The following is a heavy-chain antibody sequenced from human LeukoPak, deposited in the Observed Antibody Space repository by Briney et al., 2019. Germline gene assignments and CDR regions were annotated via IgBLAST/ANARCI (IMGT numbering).Heavy chain of an antibody. D-gene: IGHD2-21*02. CDR2: IYYSEGA. CDR1: GDSLRKSTFY. V-gene: IGHV4-39*06. Sequence: PSETLSLTCTVSGDSLRKSTFYWVWIRQPPGKGREWIGIIYYSEGADYNPALQSLATISVDTSKNEFPLKMRSVTAADTAVYFCARTYCEGACFSEIRSWGQGTPVTVSS. CDR3: ARTYCEGACFSEIRS. J-gene: IGHJ4*02.